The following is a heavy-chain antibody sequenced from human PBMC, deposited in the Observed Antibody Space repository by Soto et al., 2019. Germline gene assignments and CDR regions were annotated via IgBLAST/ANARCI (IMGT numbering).Heavy chain of an antibody. CDR3: ARDDGAYNDFWSGSLGYFDY. Sequence: ASVKVSCKASGYTFTSYHMHWVRQAPGQGPEWLGKINPSGGSTTYAQKFQGRITVTRDTSTSTIYMELNSLKSEDTAVYFCARDDGAYNDFWSGSLGYFDYWGQGTLVTVSS. CDR2: INPSGGST. V-gene: IGHV1-46*03. D-gene: IGHD3-3*01. CDR1: GYTFTSYH. J-gene: IGHJ4*02.